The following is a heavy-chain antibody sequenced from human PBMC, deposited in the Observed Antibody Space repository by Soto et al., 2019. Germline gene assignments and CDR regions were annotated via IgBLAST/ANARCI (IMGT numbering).Heavy chain of an antibody. Sequence: QVQLVESGGGVVQPGRSLRLSCAASGFTFSNYGMHWVRQAPGKGLEWVAVISYDGSDKYFADSVKGRFTISRANSKNTLYLQMNSLRAEDTAVYYCAKEIEYSTSSGFIDYYYGMDVWGQGTTVTVSS. D-gene: IGHD6-6*01. CDR2: ISYDGSDK. CDR1: GFTFSNYG. J-gene: IGHJ6*02. CDR3: AKEIEYSTSSGFIDYYYGMDV. V-gene: IGHV3-30*18.